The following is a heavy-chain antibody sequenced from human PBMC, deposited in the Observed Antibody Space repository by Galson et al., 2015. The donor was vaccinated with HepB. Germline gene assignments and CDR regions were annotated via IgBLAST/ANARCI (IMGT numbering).Heavy chain of an antibody. Sequence: SLRLSCAASGFTFSSYSMNWVRQAPGKGLEWVSSISSSSSYIYYADSVKGRFTISRDNAKNSLYLQMNSLRAEDTAVYYCARDYEEVAGTNYYYGMDVWGQGTTVTVSS. CDR2: ISSSSSYI. V-gene: IGHV3-21*01. J-gene: IGHJ6*02. D-gene: IGHD6-19*01. CDR1: GFTFSSYS. CDR3: ARDYEEVAGTNYYYGMDV.